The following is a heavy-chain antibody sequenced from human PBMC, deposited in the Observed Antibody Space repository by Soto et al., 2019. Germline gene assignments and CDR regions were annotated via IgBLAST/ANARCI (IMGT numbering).Heavy chain of an antibody. J-gene: IGHJ4*02. CDR2: ITRSSTTM. V-gene: IGHV3-48*01. CDR1: GFTFSSYA. CDR3: ARGREYCSGDNCYETGSEY. Sequence: GGSLRLSCAASGFTFSSYAMNWVRQAPGKGLEWISSITRSSTTMYYRDSVKGRFTISRDNAKTSLYLQMNSLRVEDSAVYYCARGREYCSGDNCYETGSEYWGQGTLVTVSS. D-gene: IGHD2-15*01.